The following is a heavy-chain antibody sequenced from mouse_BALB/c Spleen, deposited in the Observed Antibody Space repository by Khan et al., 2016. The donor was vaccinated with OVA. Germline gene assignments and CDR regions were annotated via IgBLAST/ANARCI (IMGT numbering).Heavy chain of an antibody. J-gene: IGHJ1*01. D-gene: IGHD1-1*02. CDR1: GYSITSDYA. CDR3: ARRAYYANWYFDV. CDR2: ISYSGST. V-gene: IGHV3-2*02. Sequence: EVQLQESGPGLVKPSQSLSLTCTVTGYSITSDYAWNWIRQFPENKLEWMGYISYSGSTSYNPSLKSRISITRDTSKNQFFLQLNSVTTGDTATYYWARRAYYANWYFDVWGAGTTVTVSS.